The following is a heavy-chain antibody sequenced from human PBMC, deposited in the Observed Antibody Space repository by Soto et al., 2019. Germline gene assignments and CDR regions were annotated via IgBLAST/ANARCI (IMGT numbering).Heavy chain of an antibody. CDR3: ARDSLGMDV. J-gene: IGHJ6*02. V-gene: IGHV1-24*01. CDR1: GYTLTELS. Sequence: ASVKVSFKVSGYTLTELSMHWVRQAPGKGLEWMGGFDPEDGETIYAQKFQGRVTMTADTSTDTAYMELSSLRSEDTAVYYCARDSLGMDVWGQGTTVTVSS. CDR2: FDPEDGET.